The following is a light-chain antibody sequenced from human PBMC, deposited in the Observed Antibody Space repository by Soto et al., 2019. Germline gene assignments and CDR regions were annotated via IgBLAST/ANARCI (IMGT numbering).Light chain of an antibody. CDR2: EVS. J-gene: IGLJ1*01. Sequence: QSVLTQPASVSGSPGQSPTISCTGTSIDIAPYNYVCWYQQHPGKAPKLIIYEVSYRPSGISNRFSGSKSGNTASLTISGLQAEDEADYYCSSYTSSTNYVFGTGTKVTVL. CDR1: SIDIAPYNY. CDR3: SSYTSSTNYV. V-gene: IGLV2-14*01.